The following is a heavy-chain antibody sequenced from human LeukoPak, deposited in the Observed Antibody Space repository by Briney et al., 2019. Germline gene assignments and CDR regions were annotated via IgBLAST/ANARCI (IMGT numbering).Heavy chain of an antibody. V-gene: IGHV6-1*01. D-gene: IGHD6-13*01. CDR2: TYYRSKWYN. CDR1: GDSVSSNSAA. CDR3: ARESSSSWYPYDAFDI. Sequence: SQTLSLTCAISGDSVSSNSAAWNWIRQSPSRGLEWLGRTYYRSKWYNDYAVSVKSRITINPDTSKNQFSLQLNSVTPEDTAVYYCARESSSSWYPYDAFDIWGQGTMVTVSS. J-gene: IGHJ3*02.